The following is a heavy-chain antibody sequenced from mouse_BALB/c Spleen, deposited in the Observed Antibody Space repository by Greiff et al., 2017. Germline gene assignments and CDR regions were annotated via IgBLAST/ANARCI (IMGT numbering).Heavy chain of an antibody. J-gene: IGHJ4*01. CDR1: GFTFSSYT. Sequence: EVHLVESGGGLVQPGGSLKLSCAASGFTFSSYTMSWVRQTPEKRLEWVAYISNGGGSTYYPDTVKGRFTISRDNAKNTLYLQMSSLKSEDTAMYYCARRAGRGRMDYWGQGTSVTVSS. CDR2: ISNGGGST. D-gene: IGHD3-3*01. V-gene: IGHV5-12-2*01. CDR3: ARRAGRGRMDY.